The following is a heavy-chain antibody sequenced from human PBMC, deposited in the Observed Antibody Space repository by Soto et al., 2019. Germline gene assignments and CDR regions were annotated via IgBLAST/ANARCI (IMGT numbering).Heavy chain of an antibody. Sequence: XDSLTISCKGSGYSFTSYWIGLVRQMPGKGLEWMGIIYPGDSDTRYSPSFQGQVTISADKSISTAYLQWSSLKASDTAMYYCARQGIVGYYYDSSGYQSDYWGQGTLVTVSS. V-gene: IGHV5-51*01. CDR3: ARQGIVGYYYDSSGYQSDY. D-gene: IGHD3-22*01. J-gene: IGHJ4*02. CDR2: IYPGDSDT. CDR1: GYSFTSYW.